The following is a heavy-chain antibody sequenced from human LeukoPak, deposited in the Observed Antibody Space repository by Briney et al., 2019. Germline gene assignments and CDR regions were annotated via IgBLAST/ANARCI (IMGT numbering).Heavy chain of an antibody. Sequence: PGRSLRLSCAASGFTFNNHAMSWVRQAPGKGLAWVSAIRSGGDTTYYADSVKGRFTISRDNSKNMVYPQMNSLRADDTAVYYCAKVALLGTVASYYFDSWGQGTQVTVSS. CDR1: GFTFNNHA. J-gene: IGHJ4*02. V-gene: IGHV3-23*01. CDR2: IRSGGDTT. D-gene: IGHD4-23*01. CDR3: AKVALLGTVASYYFDS.